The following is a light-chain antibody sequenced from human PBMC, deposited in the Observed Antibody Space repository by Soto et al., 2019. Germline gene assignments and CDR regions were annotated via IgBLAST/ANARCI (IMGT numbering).Light chain of an antibody. Sequence: DIQMTQSPSTLSASVGDRVTITCRASQSISSWLAWYQQKPGKAPKLLIYDASSLESGVPSRVSGSGSGTEFTLTITSLQPDDFATYYGQQYNSYPWTFGQGTKVDIK. J-gene: IGKJ1*01. CDR1: QSISSW. CDR2: DAS. V-gene: IGKV1-5*01. CDR3: QQYNSYPWT.